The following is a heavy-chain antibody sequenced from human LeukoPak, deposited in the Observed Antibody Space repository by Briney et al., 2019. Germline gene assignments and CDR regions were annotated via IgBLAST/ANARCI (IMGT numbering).Heavy chain of an antibody. Sequence: GGSLRLSCAASGFTFSSYSMNWFRQAPGKGLEWVSSISSSSSYIYYADSVKGRFTISRDNAKNSLYLQMNGLRAEDTAVYYCARDGSTYYDILTGYYQYRGYFDYWGQGTLVTVSS. D-gene: IGHD3-9*01. CDR1: GFTFSSYS. V-gene: IGHV3-21*01. J-gene: IGHJ4*02. CDR2: ISSSSSYI. CDR3: ARDGSTYYDILTGYYQYRGYFDY.